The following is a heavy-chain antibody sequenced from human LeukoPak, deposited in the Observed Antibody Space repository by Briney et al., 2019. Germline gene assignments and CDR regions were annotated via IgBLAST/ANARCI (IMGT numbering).Heavy chain of an antibody. J-gene: IGHJ4*02. V-gene: IGHV3-23*01. Sequence: PGGSLRLSCAASGFTFSSCAMSWVRQAPGKGLEWVSATSGSGGSTYYADSVKGRFTISRDNSKNTLYLQMNSLRAEDTAVYYCAKDQFGITTFDYWGQGTLVTVSS. CDR1: GFTFSSCA. D-gene: IGHD3-10*01. CDR3: AKDQFGITTFDY. CDR2: TSGSGGST.